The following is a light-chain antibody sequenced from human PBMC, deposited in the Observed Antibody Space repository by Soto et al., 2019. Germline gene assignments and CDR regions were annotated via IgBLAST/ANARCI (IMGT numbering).Light chain of an antibody. CDR1: QSVNSDY. CDR3: QQYGTSPWT. J-gene: IGKJ1*01. V-gene: IGKV3-20*01. CDR2: IAS. Sequence: EIVLTQSPGTLSLFPGERATLSCRATQSVNSDYLAWYQQKPGQTPRLLIYIASRRPTGIPDRFSGSGSGTDFTLTINRLETEDFAVYYCQQYGTSPWTFGQGTKVEIK.